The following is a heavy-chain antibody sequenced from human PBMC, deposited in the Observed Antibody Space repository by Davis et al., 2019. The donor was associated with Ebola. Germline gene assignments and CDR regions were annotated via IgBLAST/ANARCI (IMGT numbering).Heavy chain of an antibody. CDR3: ARDLSAAPPFGY. CDR1: GFTFSSYG. D-gene: IGHD6-13*01. CDR2: IWYDGSNK. V-gene: IGHV3-33*01. Sequence: PGGSLRLSCAASGFTFSSYGMHWVRQAPGKGLEWVAVIWYDGSNKYYADSVKGRFTISRDNAKSSLYLQMNSLRADDTAVYYCARDLSAAPPFGYWGQGTLVTVSS. J-gene: IGHJ4*02.